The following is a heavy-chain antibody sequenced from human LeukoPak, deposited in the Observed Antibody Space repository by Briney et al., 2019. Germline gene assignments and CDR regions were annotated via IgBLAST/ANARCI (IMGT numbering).Heavy chain of an antibody. Sequence: GGSLRLSCAASGFTFSSTDMSWVRQAPGKGLEWVSAVYCGGSTFYADSVKGRFTISRDNSKNTLYLQISSLRAEDTAVYYCALLGAAGREYFQHWGQGTLVTVSS. CDR2: VYCGGST. D-gene: IGHD6-13*01. CDR3: ALLGAAGREYFQH. J-gene: IGHJ1*01. V-gene: IGHV3-53*01. CDR1: GFTFSSTD.